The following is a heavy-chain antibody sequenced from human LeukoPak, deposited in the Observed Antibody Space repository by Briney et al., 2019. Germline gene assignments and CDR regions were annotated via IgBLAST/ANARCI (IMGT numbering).Heavy chain of an antibody. CDR3: ARDRGPGLGYCSGGSCYSQYWYFDL. V-gene: IGHV1-18*01. Sequence: ASVKVSCKPSGYTFTIYGISWVRQAPGQGLEWMGWNSAYNGNTNYAQKLQGRVTMTTDTSTSTAYMELRSLRSDDTAVYYCARDRGPGLGYCSGGSCYSQYWYFDLWGRGTLVTVSS. CDR2: NSAYNGNT. D-gene: IGHD2-15*01. J-gene: IGHJ2*01. CDR1: GYTFTIYG.